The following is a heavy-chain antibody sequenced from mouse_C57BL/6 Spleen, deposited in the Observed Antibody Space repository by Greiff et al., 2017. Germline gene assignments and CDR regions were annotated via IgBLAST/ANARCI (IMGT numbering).Heavy chain of an antibody. CDR3: TTSDYYGGRGAY. CDR2: IDPENGDT. Sequence: VHVKQSGAELVRPGASVKLSCTASGFNIKDDYMHWVKQRPEQGLEWIGWIDPENGDTEYASKFQGKATITADTSSNTAYLQLSSLTSEDTAVYYCTTSDYYGGRGAYWGQGTLVTVSA. J-gene: IGHJ3*01. V-gene: IGHV14-4*01. CDR1: GFNIKDDY. D-gene: IGHD1-1*01.